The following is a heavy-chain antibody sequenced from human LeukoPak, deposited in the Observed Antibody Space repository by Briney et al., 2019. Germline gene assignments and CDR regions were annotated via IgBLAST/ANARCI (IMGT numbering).Heavy chain of an antibody. Sequence: GGSLRLSCAASGFTCSSYWMSWLRQAPGKGLEWVANIKQDRSEKYYVDSVKGPFTISRDNAKNSLYLQMNSLRAEDTAVYYCARDLGRSSGSAPFDPWGQGTLVTVSS. V-gene: IGHV3-7*01. CDR1: GFTCSSYW. CDR2: IKQDRSEK. D-gene: IGHD6-19*01. CDR3: ARDLGRSSGSAPFDP. J-gene: IGHJ5*02.